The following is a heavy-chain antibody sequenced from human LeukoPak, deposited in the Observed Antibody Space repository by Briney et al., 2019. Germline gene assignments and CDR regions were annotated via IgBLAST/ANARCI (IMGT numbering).Heavy chain of an antibody. V-gene: IGHV3-30-3*01. CDR2: ISYDGSNK. CDR1: GFTFTSYA. CDR3: ARVPVYYGMDV. J-gene: IGHJ6*02. Sequence: GGSLRLSCAVSGFTFTSYAMSWVRQAPGKGLEWVAVISYDGSNKYYADSVKGRFTISRDNSKNTLYLQMNSLRAEDTAVYYCARVPVYYGMDVWGQGTTVTVSS.